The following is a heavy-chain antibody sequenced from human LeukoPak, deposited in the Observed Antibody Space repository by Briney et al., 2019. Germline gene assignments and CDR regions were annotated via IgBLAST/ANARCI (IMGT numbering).Heavy chain of an antibody. Sequence: VSCXXXGYXXTXNYIHWVRQAPGQGLEWMGMIYPRDGSTSYAQKFQGRVTVTRDTSTSTVHMELSGLRSKDTAVYYCARDQEGFDYWGQGTLVTVSS. CDR3: ARDQEGFDY. CDR2: IYPRDGST. V-gene: IGHV1-46*01. J-gene: IGHJ4*02. CDR1: GYXXTXNY.